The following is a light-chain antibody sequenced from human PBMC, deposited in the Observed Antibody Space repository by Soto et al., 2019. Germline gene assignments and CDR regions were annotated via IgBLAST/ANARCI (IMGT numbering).Light chain of an antibody. CDR3: QHYNSYSEA. CDR2: RAS. V-gene: IGKV1-5*03. Sequence: DIQMTQSPSTLSGSVGDRATITCRASQTISSWLAWYQRKPGKAPKLLIYRASTLKSGVPSRFSGSGSGTEFTLTISSLQPDDFATYYCQHYNSYSEAFGQGTKVDI. CDR1: QTISSW. J-gene: IGKJ1*01.